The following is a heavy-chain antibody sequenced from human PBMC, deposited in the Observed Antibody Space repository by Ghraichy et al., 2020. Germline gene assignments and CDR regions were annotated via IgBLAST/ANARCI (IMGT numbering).Heavy chain of an antibody. Sequence: ASVKVSCKASGYTFSIYAMHWVRQAPGQRLEWMGRINGDNGDTKYSQKFQGRVTITSDTSASTAYMELSSLRSEDTAVYYCARPVLRIWFGESPFDSWGQGTLVTVSS. J-gene: IGHJ4*02. CDR3: ARPVLRIWFGESPFDS. CDR2: INGDNGDT. D-gene: IGHD3-10*01. CDR1: GYTFSIYA. V-gene: IGHV1-3*01.